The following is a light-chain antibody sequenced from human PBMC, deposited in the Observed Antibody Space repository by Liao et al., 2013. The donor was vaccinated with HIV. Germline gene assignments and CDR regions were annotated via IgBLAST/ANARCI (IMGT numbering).Light chain of an antibody. CDR1: NIGIKN. V-gene: IGLV3-21*01. Sequence: SYVLTQPPSVSVAPGKTARITCGGNNIGIKNVNWYQQKPGQAPVLVIHHDSDRPSGIPERFSGSNSGNTATLTISRVEPGDEADYYCQLWDSSSDHPYVFGTGTQVTVL. J-gene: IGLJ1*01. CDR3: QLWDSSSDHPYV. CDR2: HDS.